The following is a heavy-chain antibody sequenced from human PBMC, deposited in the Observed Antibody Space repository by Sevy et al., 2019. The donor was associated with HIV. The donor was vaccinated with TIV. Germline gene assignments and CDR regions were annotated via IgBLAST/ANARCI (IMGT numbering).Heavy chain of an antibody. CDR3: AKDHALTTLWVNNWFES. J-gene: IGHJ5*01. CDR2: ITYDGSNP. CDR1: GFTFSSYG. D-gene: IGHD4-17*01. Sequence: GGSLRLSCAASGFTFSSYGMHWVRQAPGKGLEWVAVITYDGSNPYYTDSVKGRFTISRDDSKNTLYLQMNSLRAEDTAVYYCAKDHALTTLWVNNWFESWGQGTLVTVSS. V-gene: IGHV3-30*18.